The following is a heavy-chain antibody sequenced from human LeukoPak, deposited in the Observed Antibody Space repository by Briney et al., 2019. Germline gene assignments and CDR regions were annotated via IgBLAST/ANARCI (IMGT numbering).Heavy chain of an antibody. Sequence: GASVKVSCKASGYTFASCDINWVRQATGQGLEWMGWMNPNSGNTGYAQKFQGRVTITRDTSASTAYMELSSLRSEDTAVYYCARARVIALEWPTRMDVWGQGTTVTVSS. CDR3: ARARVIALEWPTRMDV. J-gene: IGHJ6*02. CDR2: MNPNSGNT. D-gene: IGHD3-3*01. V-gene: IGHV1-8*01. CDR1: GYTFASCD.